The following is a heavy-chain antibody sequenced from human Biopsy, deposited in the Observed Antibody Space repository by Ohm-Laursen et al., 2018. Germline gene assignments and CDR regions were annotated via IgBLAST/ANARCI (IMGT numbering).Heavy chain of an antibody. CDR1: RVTFSSYA. J-gene: IGHJ4*01. CDR2: IIPMFGTT. V-gene: IGHV1-69*06. D-gene: IGHD1-14*01. CDR3: ASHVTYNFNGGLDY. Sequence: GSSVKVSCKFSRVTFSSYAVSWVRQAPGQGLEWMGGIIPMFGTTNYAQKFQGRLSITADKSTTAAYLELSGLRSEDTAVYYCASHVTYNFNGGLDYWGHGTLVTVSS.